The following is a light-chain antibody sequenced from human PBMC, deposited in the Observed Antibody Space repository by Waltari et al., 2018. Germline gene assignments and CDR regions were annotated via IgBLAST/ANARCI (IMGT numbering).Light chain of an antibody. CDR3: QQRRNWPLT. Sequence: DIVLTQSPATLSLSPGEQATLSCRASHSVNWYLAWYQQRPGQAPRLLIYDASNRATGIPARFSGSGSETDFTLTISSLEPEDSAVYYCQQRRNWPLTFGGGTKVEIK. CDR2: DAS. V-gene: IGKV3-11*01. CDR1: HSVNWY. J-gene: IGKJ4*01.